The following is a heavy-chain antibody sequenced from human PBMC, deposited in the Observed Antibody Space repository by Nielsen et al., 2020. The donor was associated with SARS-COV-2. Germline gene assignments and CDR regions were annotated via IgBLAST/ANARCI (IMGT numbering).Heavy chain of an antibody. V-gene: IGHV5-51*01. D-gene: IGHD6-13*01. CDR1: GYSFTSYW. Sequence: GESLKISCKGSGYSFTSYWIGWVRQMPGKGLEWMGIIYPGDSDTSYSPSFQGQVTISADKSISTAYLQWSSLKASDTAMYYCARGGGAAAPFNWFDPWGQGTLVTVSS. CDR3: ARGGGAAAPFNWFDP. J-gene: IGHJ5*02. CDR2: IYPGDSDT.